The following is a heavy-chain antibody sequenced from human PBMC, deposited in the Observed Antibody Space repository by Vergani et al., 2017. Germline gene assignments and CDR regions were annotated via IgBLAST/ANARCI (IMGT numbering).Heavy chain of an antibody. D-gene: IGHD6-13*01. CDR3: VKDIAASGNYWYVEL. CDR1: GFTFDDYA. J-gene: IGHJ2*01. CDR2: INWKSDSI. Sequence: EVQLVESGGDLVQPGRSLRLSCAASGFTFDDYAMHWVRQAPGKGLEWVSGINWKSDSIAYADSVKGRFTISRDNAKNSLYLQMNSLRAEDTALYYCVKDIAASGNYWYVELWGRGTLVTVSS. V-gene: IGHV3-9*01.